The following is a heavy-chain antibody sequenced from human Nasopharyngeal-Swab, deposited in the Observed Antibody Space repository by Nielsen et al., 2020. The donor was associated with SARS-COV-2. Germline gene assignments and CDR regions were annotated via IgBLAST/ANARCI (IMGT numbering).Heavy chain of an antibody. CDR2: FDPEDGET. V-gene: IGHV1-24*01. J-gene: IGHJ6*02. Sequence: ASVKVSCKVSGYTLTELSMHWVRQAPGKGLEWMGGFDPEDGETIYAQKFQGRVTMTEDTSTDTAYMELSSLRSEETAVYYCATENGGVGGSSTSLLPYYYYYGMDVWGQGTTVTVSS. CDR1: GYTLTELS. D-gene: IGHD2-2*01. CDR3: ATENGGVGGSSTSLLPYYYYYGMDV.